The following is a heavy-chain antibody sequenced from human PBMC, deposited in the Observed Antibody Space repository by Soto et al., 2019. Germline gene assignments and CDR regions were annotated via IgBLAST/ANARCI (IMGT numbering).Heavy chain of an antibody. CDR2: IYYSGST. CDR3: AASCGGCGGFNYYGMDV. D-gene: IGHD3-16*01. J-gene: IGHJ6*02. Sequence: QVQLQESGPGLVKPSQTLSLTCTVSGGSISSGGYYWIWIRQHPGKGLEWIGYIYYSGSTYYNPSLKSRVTISVDTSKNQFSLKLSSVTAADTAVYYCAASCGGCGGFNYYGMDVWGQGTTVTVSS. CDR1: GGSISSGGYY. V-gene: IGHV4-31*03.